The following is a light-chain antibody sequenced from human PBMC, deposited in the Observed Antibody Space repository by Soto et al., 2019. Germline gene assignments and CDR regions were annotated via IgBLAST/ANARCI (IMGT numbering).Light chain of an antibody. Sequence: DIVMTQSPDSLAVSLGERATINCKSSQRVLYSSNNKNYLAWYQQKPGQPPKLLIYWASTRESGVPDRFSGSGSGTDFTLTISSLQAEDVAVYYCQQYYSTPWTFDQGTKVEIK. CDR1: QRVLYSSNNKNY. CDR3: QQYYSTPWT. J-gene: IGKJ1*01. CDR2: WAS. V-gene: IGKV4-1*01.